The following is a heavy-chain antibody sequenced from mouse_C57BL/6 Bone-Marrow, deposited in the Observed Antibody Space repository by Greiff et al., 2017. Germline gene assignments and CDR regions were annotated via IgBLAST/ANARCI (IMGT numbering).Heavy chain of an antibody. V-gene: IGHV5-6*01. Sequence: EVQVVESGGDLVKPGGSLKLSCAASGFTFSSYGMSWVRQTPDKRLEWVATISSDGSYTYYPDSVKGRFTISRDNAKNTLYLQMSSLKSEDTAMYYCARPNWDRYYFDYWGQGTTLTVSS. CDR1: GFTFSSYG. D-gene: IGHD4-1*01. CDR2: ISSDGSYT. CDR3: ARPNWDRYYFDY. J-gene: IGHJ2*01.